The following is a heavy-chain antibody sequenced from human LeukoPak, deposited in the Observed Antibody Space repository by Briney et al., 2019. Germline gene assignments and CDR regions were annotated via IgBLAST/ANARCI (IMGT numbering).Heavy chain of an antibody. Sequence: SETLSLTCTVSGDSISSYYWSWIRQPPGKGLQWIGYIYTSGGTNYIPSLKGRVTISIDTSKNQFSLKLSSVTAADSAVHYCARLTRLSTSPDRYYLDYWGQGTLVTVSS. D-gene: IGHD6-6*01. V-gene: IGHV4-4*09. J-gene: IGHJ4*02. CDR2: IYTSGGT. CDR1: GDSISSYY. CDR3: ARLTRLSTSPDRYYLDY.